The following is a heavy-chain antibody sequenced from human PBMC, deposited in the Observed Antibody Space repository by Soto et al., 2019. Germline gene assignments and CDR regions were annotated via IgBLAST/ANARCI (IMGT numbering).Heavy chain of an antibody. D-gene: IGHD2-2*02. CDR2: ISYDGSNK. J-gene: IGHJ4*02. Sequence: GGSLRLSCAASGFTFSSYAMHWVRQAPGKGLEWVAVISYDGSNKYYADSVKGRFTISRDNSKNTLYLQMNSLRAEDTAVYYCARDGGYCSSTSCYTLQYDYWGQGTLVTVSS. CDR1: GFTFSSYA. CDR3: ARDGGYCSSTSCYTLQYDY. V-gene: IGHV3-30*04.